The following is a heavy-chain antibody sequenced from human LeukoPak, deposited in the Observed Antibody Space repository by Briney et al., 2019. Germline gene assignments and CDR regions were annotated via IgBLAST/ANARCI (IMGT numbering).Heavy chain of an antibody. D-gene: IGHD4-17*01. J-gene: IGHJ5*02. CDR2: IRSKAYGGTT. V-gene: IGHV3-49*04. Sequence: GGSLRLSCTASGFTFGDYAMSWVRQAPGKGLEWVGFIRSKAYGGTTEYAASVKGRFTISRDDSKSIAYLQMNSLKTEDTAVYYCTREVYDYGDDWLDPWGQGTLVTVSS. CDR1: GFTFGDYA. CDR3: TREVYDYGDDWLDP.